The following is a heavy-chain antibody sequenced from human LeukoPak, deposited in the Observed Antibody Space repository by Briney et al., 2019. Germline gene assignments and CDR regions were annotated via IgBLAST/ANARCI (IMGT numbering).Heavy chain of an antibody. J-gene: IGHJ5*01. CDR1: GYSISSGYY. CDR3: ARAVLATKSEHWFDS. Sequence: PSETLSLTCTVSGYSISSGYYWGWIRQPPGKGLEWVGSFYHSGSTYYNPSLKSRVTISVDTSKNQFSLNLSSVTAADTAMYYCARAVLATKSEHWFDSWGQGTLVTVSS. D-gene: IGHD2-8*01. CDR2: FYHSGST. V-gene: IGHV4-38-2*02.